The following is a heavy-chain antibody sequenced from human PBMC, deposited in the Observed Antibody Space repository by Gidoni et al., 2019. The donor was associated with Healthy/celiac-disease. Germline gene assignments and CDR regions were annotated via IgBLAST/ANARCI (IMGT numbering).Heavy chain of an antibody. CDR1: GYTLTELS. CDR3: ATEVRVGATTVIDY. Sequence: QVQLVQSGAEVKKPGASVKVSCKVSGYTLTELSMHWVRQAPGKGLEWMGGFDPEDGETIYALKFPGRVTMTEYTSTAPAYMELSSLRSEDTSVYYCATEVRVGATTVIDYWGQGTLVTVSS. CDR2: FDPEDGET. D-gene: IGHD1-26*01. V-gene: IGHV1-24*01. J-gene: IGHJ4*02.